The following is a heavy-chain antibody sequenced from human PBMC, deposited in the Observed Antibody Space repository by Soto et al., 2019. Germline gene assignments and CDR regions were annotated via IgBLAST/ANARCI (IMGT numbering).Heavy chain of an antibody. D-gene: IGHD6-13*01. Sequence: SVKVSCKASGGTFSSYAISWVRQAPGQGLEWMGGIIPIFGTANYTEEFHRRVRITVNGTTGIVYKKMSSLRSENTEVYYCARAKYSSKLYYYARMDLWGQGTMFTVSS. V-gene: IGHV1-69*13. CDR1: GGTFSSYA. CDR3: ARAKYSSKLYYYARMDL. J-gene: IGHJ4*02. CDR2: IIPIFGTA.